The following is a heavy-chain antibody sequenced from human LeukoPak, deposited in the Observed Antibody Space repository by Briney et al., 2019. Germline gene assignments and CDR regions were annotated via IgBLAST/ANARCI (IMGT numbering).Heavy chain of an antibody. V-gene: IGHV4-59*12. CDR1: GGSISSYY. D-gene: IGHD6-6*01. J-gene: IGHJ4*02. CDR3: ARGQGERTRSSPYYFDY. CDR2: IYYSGST. Sequence: SETLSLTCTVSGGSISSYYWSWIRQPPGKGLEWIGYIYYSGSTNYNPSLKSRVTISVDTSKNQFSLKLSSVTAADTAVYYCARGQGERTRSSPYYFDYWGQGTLATVSS.